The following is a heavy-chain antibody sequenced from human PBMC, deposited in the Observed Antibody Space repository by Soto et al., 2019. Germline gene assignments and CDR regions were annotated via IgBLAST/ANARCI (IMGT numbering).Heavy chain of an antibody. Sequence: EVQLVESGGGLVQPGGSLRLSCAASGFTFSSYAMHWVRQAPGKGLEYVSVITSNGGNTDYASSVKGRFTISRDNSKNTLYLQMGSLRAEDMAVYYCARRIPFGYGMDVWSQGTTVTVSS. CDR2: ITSNGGNT. V-gene: IGHV3-64*01. J-gene: IGHJ6*02. CDR1: GFTFSSYA. CDR3: ARRIPFGYGMDV. D-gene: IGHD2-21*01.